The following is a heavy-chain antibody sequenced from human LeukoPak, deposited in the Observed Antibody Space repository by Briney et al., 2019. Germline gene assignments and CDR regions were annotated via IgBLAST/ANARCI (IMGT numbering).Heavy chain of an antibody. CDR1: GGTFSSYA. CDR2: IIPIFGTA. D-gene: IGHD6-13*01. J-gene: IGHJ4*02. CDR3: ARDRAAAGTLRGRLDY. V-gene: IGHV1-69*05. Sequence: SVKVSCKASGGTFSSYAISWVRQAPGQGLEWMGGIIPIFGTANYAQKFQGRVTMTTDTSTSTAYMELRSLRSDDTAVYYCARDRAAAGTLRGRLDYWGRGTLVTVSS.